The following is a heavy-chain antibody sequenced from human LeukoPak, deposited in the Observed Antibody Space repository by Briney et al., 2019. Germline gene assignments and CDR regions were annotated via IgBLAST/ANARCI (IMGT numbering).Heavy chain of an antibody. CDR1: GFTFSTYW. CDR2: IKQDGSEK. J-gene: IGHJ4*02. V-gene: IGHV3-7*01. Sequence: GGSLRLSCAASGFTFSTYWMSWVRQAPGKGLEWVANIKQDGSEKYYVDSVTGRFSISRDNAKNSLYLQMNSLRAEDTTVYYCARDCWDYGSGSYCGIDYWGQGTLVTVSS. CDR3: ARDCWDYGSGSYCGIDY. D-gene: IGHD3-10*01.